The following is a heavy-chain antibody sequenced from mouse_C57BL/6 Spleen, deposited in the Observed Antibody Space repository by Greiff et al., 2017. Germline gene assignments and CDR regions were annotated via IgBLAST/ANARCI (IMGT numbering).Heavy chain of an antibody. Sequence: VQLQQPGAELVKPGASVKVSCKASGYTFTSYWMHWVKQRPVQGLEWIGRIHPSDSDTNYNQKFKDKATLTVDKSSSTAYMQLSSLTSEDSAVFYYSIEGYGGVYYAMDYWGQGTLVTVSS. D-gene: IGHD2-2*01. V-gene: IGHV1-74*01. CDR3: SIEGYGGVYYAMDY. J-gene: IGHJ4*01. CDR2: IHPSDSDT. CDR1: GYTFTSYW.